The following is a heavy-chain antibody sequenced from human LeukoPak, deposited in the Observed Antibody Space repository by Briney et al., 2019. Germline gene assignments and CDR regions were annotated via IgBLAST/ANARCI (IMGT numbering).Heavy chain of an antibody. J-gene: IGHJ4*02. Sequence: PSQTLSLTCTVSGGSISSGGYYWSWIRQPPGKGLEWIGYIYHSGSTYYNPSLKSRVTISVDRSKNQFSLKLSSVTAADTAIYYWARGLVDYYDSSGYNGQSLDFWGQGTLVTVSS. V-gene: IGHV4-30-2*01. CDR3: ARGLVDYYDSSGYNGQSLDF. CDR2: IYHSGST. D-gene: IGHD3-22*01. CDR1: GGSISSGGYY.